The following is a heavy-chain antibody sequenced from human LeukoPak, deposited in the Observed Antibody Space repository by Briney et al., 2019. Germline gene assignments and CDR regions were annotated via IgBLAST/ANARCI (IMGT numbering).Heavy chain of an antibody. D-gene: IGHD1-26*01. Sequence: ASVKVSFKASGYTFTGYYMHWVRQAPGQGLEWMGWINPNSGGTNYAQKFQGRVPMTRDTSISTAYMELSRLRSDDTAVYCCARHLLPLLGATTARYWGEGPLVTVS. CDR1: GYTFTGYY. V-gene: IGHV1-2*02. J-gene: IGHJ4*02. CDR3: ARHLLPLLGATTARY. CDR2: INPNSGGT.